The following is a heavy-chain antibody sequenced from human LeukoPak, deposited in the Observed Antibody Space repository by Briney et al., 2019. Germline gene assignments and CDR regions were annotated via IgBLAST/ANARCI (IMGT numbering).Heavy chain of an antibody. J-gene: IGHJ4*02. CDR3: ASCSSSGWYFPFDY. CDR2: ISSSSSYI. V-gene: IGHV3-21*01. Sequence: GGSLRLSCAASGFTFSSYSMNWVRQAPGKGLEWVSSISSSSSYIYYADSVKGRFTISRDNAKNSLYLQMNSLRAEDTAVYYCASCSSSGWYFPFDYWGQETLVTVSS. D-gene: IGHD6-19*01. CDR1: GFTFSSYS.